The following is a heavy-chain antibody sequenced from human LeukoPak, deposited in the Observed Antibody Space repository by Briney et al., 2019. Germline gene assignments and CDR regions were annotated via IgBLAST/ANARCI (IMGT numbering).Heavy chain of an antibody. CDR3: ARAKVRLGYCSGGSCRNWFDP. Sequence: PSETLSLTCAVYGGSFSGYYWSWIRQPPGKGLEWIGEINHSGSTNYNPSLKSRVTISVDTSKNQFSLKLSSVTAADTAVYYCARAKVRLGYCSGGSCRNWFDPWGQGTLVTVSS. D-gene: IGHD2-15*01. CDR2: INHSGST. CDR1: GGSFSGYY. V-gene: IGHV4-34*01. J-gene: IGHJ5*02.